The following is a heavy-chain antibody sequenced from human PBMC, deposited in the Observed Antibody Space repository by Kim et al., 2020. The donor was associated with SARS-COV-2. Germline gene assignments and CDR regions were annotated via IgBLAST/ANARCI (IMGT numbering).Heavy chain of an antibody. D-gene: IGHD1-26*01. CDR1: GFTFSDYY. V-gene: IGHV3-11*05. J-gene: IGHJ6*02. Sequence: GGSLRLSCAASGFTFSDYYMSWIRQAPGKGLEWVSYISSSSSYTNYADSVKGRFTISRDNAKNSLYLQMNSLRAEDTAVYYCARDRLSGSYGMDVWGQGTTVTVSS. CDR2: ISSSSSYT. CDR3: ARDRLSGSYGMDV.